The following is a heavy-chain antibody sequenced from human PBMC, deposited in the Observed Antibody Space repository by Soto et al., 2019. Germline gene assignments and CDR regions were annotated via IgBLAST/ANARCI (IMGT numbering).Heavy chain of an antibody. CDR2: IYRDGTT. V-gene: IGHV3-74*01. D-gene: IGHD5-12*01. CDR1: GFSLNNYW. Sequence: RGSLRLSCAVSGFSLNNYWMHWVRQRPGKGLVWVARIYRDGTTSYADSVKGRFTISRDNAKNTVSLQMNSLKDEDTAVYYCMRGNTGYGNFDYWGQGTLVTVSS. CDR3: MRGNTGYGNFDY. J-gene: IGHJ4*02.